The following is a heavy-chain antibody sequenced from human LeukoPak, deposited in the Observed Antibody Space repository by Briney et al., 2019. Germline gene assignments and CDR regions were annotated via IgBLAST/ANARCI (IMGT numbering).Heavy chain of an antibody. Sequence: GGSLRLSCAASRFTFSNYGMHWVRQAPGKGLEWVTFIRSDGSTKYYADSVKGRFTISRDNSKNTLYLQMGSLRAEDTAVYYCAKDQYDILTDGWYFDLWGRGTLVTVSS. V-gene: IGHV3-30*02. CDR1: RFTFSNYG. CDR3: AKDQYDILTDGWYFDL. J-gene: IGHJ2*01. CDR2: IRSDGSTK. D-gene: IGHD3-9*01.